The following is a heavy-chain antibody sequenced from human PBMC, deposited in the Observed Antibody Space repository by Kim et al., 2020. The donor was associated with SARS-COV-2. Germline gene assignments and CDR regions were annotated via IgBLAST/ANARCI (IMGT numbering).Heavy chain of an antibody. CDR1: GFTFSSYV. CDR2: ISGSSGNT. CDR3: TKGGRKYSGYGYYLDS. Sequence: GGSLRLSCAASGFTFSSYVMRWVRQAPGKGLEWVSSISGSSGNTYYADSVKGRFTISRDSSKSTLYLQMNSLRAEDTAVYYCTKGGRKYSGYGYYLDSWGQGTLVTVSS. J-gene: IGHJ4*02. V-gene: IGHV3-23*01. D-gene: IGHD5-12*01.